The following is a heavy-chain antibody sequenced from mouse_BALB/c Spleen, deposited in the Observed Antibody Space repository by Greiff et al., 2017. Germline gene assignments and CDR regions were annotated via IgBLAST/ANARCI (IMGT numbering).Heavy chain of an antibody. Sequence: EVMLVESGGGLVQPGGSRKLSCAASGFTFSDYGMAWVRQAPGKGPEWVAFISNLAYSIYYADTVTGRFTISRENAKNTLYLEMSSLRSEDTAMYYCAREGDYGYRYFDVWGAGTTVTVSS. J-gene: IGHJ1*01. CDR2: ISNLAYSI. V-gene: IGHV5-15*02. CDR1: GFTFSDYG. D-gene: IGHD1-1*01. CDR3: AREGDYGYRYFDV.